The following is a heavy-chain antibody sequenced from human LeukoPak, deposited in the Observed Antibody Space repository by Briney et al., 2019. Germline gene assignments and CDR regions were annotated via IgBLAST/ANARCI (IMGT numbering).Heavy chain of an antibody. D-gene: IGHD5-12*01. CDR1: GYTFTSYY. Sequence: ASVTVSCKASGYTFTSYYMHWVRQAPGQGLEWMGIINPSGGSTSYAQKFQGRVTMTRDTSTSTVYMELSSLRSEDTAVYYCARDPRDGGYDYGHYYYYYGMDVWGQGTTVTVSS. CDR2: INPSGGST. J-gene: IGHJ6*02. V-gene: IGHV1-46*01. CDR3: ARDPRDGGYDYGHYYYYYGMDV.